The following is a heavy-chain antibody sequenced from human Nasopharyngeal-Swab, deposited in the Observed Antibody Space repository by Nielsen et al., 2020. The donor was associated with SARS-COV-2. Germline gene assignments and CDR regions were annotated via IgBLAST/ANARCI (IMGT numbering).Heavy chain of an antibody. D-gene: IGHD5/OR15-5a*01. Sequence: GGSLRLSCAASGFTFSNAWMSWVRQAPGTGLEWVGRIKSKTDGGTTDYAAPVKGRFTISRDDSKNTLYLQMNSLKTEDTAVYYCTTQRLGSTFYYFDYWGQGTLVTVSS. CDR2: IKSKTDGGTT. CDR3: TTQRLGSTFYYFDY. J-gene: IGHJ4*02. V-gene: IGHV3-15*01. CDR1: GFTFSNAW.